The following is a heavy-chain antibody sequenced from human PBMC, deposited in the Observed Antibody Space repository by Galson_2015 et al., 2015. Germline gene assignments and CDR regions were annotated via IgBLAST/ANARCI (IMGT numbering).Heavy chain of an antibody. CDR3: ARRVPGTGTTFSD. J-gene: IGHJ4*02. CDR2: IYWDDDK. D-gene: IGHD1-1*01. CDR1: GFSLNTSGMG. V-gene: IGHV2-5*08. Sequence: PALVKPTQTLTLTCTFSGFSLNTSGMGVGWIRRPPGKTLEWLTLIYWDDDKRYSPSLRNRLTITKDTSKNQVVLTMANMDPVDTATYYCARRVPGTGTTFSDWGQGTLVTVSS.